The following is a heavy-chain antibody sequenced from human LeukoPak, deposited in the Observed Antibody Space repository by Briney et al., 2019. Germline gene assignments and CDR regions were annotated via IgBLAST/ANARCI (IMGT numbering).Heavy chain of an antibody. J-gene: IGHJ6*02. Sequence: ASVKVSCKASGYTFTSYGISWVRQAPGQGLEWMGWISAYNGNTNYAQKLQGRVTMTTDTSTSTAYMELRSLRSDDTAVYYCARGIAVAGTISYYYYGMGVWGQGTTVTVSS. CDR2: ISAYNGNT. CDR1: GYTFTSYG. D-gene: IGHD6-19*01. CDR3: ARGIAVAGTISYYYYGMGV. V-gene: IGHV1-18*01.